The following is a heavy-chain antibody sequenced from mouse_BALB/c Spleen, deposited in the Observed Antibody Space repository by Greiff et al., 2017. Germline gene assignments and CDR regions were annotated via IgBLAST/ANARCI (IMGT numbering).Heavy chain of an antibody. V-gene: IGHV14-3*02. Sequence: EVQGVESGAELVKPGASVKLSCTASGFNIKDTYMHWVKQRPEQGLEWIGRIDPANGNTKYDPKFQGKATITADTSSNTAYLQLSSLTSEDTAVYYCARMITTEGYFDVWGAGTTVTVSS. D-gene: IGHD2-4*01. CDR3: ARMITTEGYFDV. CDR1: GFNIKDTY. CDR2: IDPANGNT. J-gene: IGHJ1*01.